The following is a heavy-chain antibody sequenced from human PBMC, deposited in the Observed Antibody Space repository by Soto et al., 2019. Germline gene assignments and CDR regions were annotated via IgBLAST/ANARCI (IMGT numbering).Heavy chain of an antibody. Sequence: PGGSLRLSCAASGFTFSSYSTNWVRQAPGKGLEWVSSISSSSMYIYYADSVKGRFTISRDDAKNSLFLQMSSLRVEDTAVYYCARGGDTSGSWPRYWGQGTLVTVSS. V-gene: IGHV3-21*01. CDR3: ARGGDTSGSWPRY. CDR2: ISSSSMYI. J-gene: IGHJ4*02. D-gene: IGHD3-22*01. CDR1: GFTFSSYS.